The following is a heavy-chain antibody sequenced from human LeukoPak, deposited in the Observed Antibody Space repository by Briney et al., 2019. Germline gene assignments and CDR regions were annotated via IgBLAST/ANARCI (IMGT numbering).Heavy chain of an antibody. CDR1: GFTFDDYG. CDR2: INWNGGST. CDR3: ARGQRFLVPDWFDP. Sequence: GGSLRLSCAASGFTFDDYGMSWVRQAPGKGLEWVSGINWNGGSTGYADSVKGRFTISRDNAKNSLYLQMNSLRAEETALYYCARGQRFLVPDWFDPWGQGTLVTVSS. D-gene: IGHD3-3*01. V-gene: IGHV3-20*04. J-gene: IGHJ5*02.